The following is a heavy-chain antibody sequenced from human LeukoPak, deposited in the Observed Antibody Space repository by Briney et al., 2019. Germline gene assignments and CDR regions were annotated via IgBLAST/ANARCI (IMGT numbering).Heavy chain of an antibody. CDR3: ARDRRSAVAGHFDY. D-gene: IGHD6-19*01. CDR2: IYHSGST. J-gene: IGHJ4*02. CDR1: GYSISSGYY. Sequence: SETLSLTCTVSGYSISSGYYWGWIRQPPGKGLEWIGSIYHSGSTYYNPSLKSRVTISVDTSKNQFSLKLSSVTAADTAVYYCARDRRSAVAGHFDYWGQGTLVTVSS. V-gene: IGHV4-38-2*02.